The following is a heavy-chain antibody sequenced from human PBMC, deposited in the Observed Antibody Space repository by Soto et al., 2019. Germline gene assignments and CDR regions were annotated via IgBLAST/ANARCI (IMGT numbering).Heavy chain of an antibody. Sequence: SETLSLTCTISGGSISSGGYYWSWIRQHPGKGLEWIGYIYYSGSTYYNPSLKSRVTISVDTSKNQFSLKLSSVTAADTAVYYCARDLDRSYGDSNWFDPWGQGTLVTVSS. CDR3: ARDLDRSYGDSNWFDP. J-gene: IGHJ5*02. CDR1: GGSISSGGYY. CDR2: IYYSGST. D-gene: IGHD4-17*01. V-gene: IGHV4-31*03.